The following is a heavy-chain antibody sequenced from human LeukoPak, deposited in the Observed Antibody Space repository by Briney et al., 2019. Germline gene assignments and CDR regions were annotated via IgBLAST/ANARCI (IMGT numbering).Heavy chain of an antibody. CDR2: VYHSGET. J-gene: IGHJ6*02. V-gene: IGHV4-30-2*01. CDR3: AARYYYDRSYYYGMDV. Sequence: SQTLSLTCTVSGGSVSSGDYYWSWIRQPPGKGLEWIGSVYHSGETYYNPSLNSRVTISVDRSKNQLSLKLNSVTAADTAVYYCAARYYYDRSYYYGMDVWGQGTTVTVSS. D-gene: IGHD3-22*01. CDR1: GGSVSSGDYY.